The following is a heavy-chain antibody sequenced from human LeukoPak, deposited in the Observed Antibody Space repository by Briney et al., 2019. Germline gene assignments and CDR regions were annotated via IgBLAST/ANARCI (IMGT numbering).Heavy chain of an antibody. V-gene: IGHV4-34*01. D-gene: IGHD6-19*01. J-gene: IGHJ4*02. Sequence: SETLSLTCAVYGGSFSGYYWSWIRQPPGKGLEWIGEINHSGSTNYNPSLKSRVTISVDTSKNQFSLKLSSVTAADTAIYFCAREISSDWYFDYWGQGTLVTVSS. CDR3: AREISSDWYFDY. CDR2: INHSGST. CDR1: GGSFSGYY.